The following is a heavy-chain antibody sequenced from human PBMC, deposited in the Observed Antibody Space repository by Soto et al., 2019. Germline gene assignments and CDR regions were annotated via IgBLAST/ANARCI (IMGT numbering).Heavy chain of an antibody. J-gene: IGHJ4*02. CDR1: GGTLSSYA. CDR2: IIPSFGTA. CDR3: ATSITIFGVVGPFDY. V-gene: IGHV1-69*13. D-gene: IGHD3-3*01. Sequence: GASVKVSCKASGGTLSSYAISWVRQSPGQGLEWMGGIIPSFGTANYAQKFQGRVTITADESTSTAYMELSSLRSEDTAVYYCATSITIFGVVGPFDYWGQGTLVTLSS.